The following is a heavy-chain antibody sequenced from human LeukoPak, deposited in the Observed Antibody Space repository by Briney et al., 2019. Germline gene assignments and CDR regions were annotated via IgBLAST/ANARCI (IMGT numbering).Heavy chain of an antibody. Sequence: TGGSLRLSCAASGFTFSSYSMIWVRRAPGKGLEWVSSISSSNTYIYYADSVKGRFTISRDNAKNSLFLQMNDLRAEDTAVYYCARQGGAYFDYWGQGTLVTVSS. J-gene: IGHJ4*02. CDR2: ISSSNTYI. V-gene: IGHV3-21*06. CDR1: GFTFSSYS. CDR3: ARQGGAYFDY.